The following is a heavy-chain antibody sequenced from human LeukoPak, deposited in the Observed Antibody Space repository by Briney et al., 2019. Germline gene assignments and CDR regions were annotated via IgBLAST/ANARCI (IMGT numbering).Heavy chain of an antibody. Sequence: ALVKVSCKASGGTFSSYAISWVRQAPGQGLEWMGGIIPIFGTANYAQKFQGRVTITADESTSTAYMELSSLRSEDTAVYYCARDLSGYSYGSAYFDYWGQGTLVTVSS. V-gene: IGHV1-69*13. CDR2: IIPIFGTA. J-gene: IGHJ4*02. CDR3: ARDLSGYSYGSAYFDY. CDR1: GGTFSSYA. D-gene: IGHD5-18*01.